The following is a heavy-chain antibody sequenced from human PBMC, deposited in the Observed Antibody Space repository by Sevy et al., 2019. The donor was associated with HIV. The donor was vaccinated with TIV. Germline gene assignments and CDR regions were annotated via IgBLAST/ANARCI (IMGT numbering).Heavy chain of an antibody. J-gene: IGHJ5*02. D-gene: IGHD3-3*01. CDR3: ARGQTSAIFGVVTFAGWFDP. CDR1: GGSFSGYY. Sequence: SETLSLTCAVYGGSFSGYYWRWIRQPPGKGLEWIGEINHSGSTNYNPSLKSRVTISVDTSKNQFSLKLSSVTAADTAVYYCARGQTSAIFGVVTFAGWFDPWGQGTLVTVSS. CDR2: INHSGST. V-gene: IGHV4-34*01.